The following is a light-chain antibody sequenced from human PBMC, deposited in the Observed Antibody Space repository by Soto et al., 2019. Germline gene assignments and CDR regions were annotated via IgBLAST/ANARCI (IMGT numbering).Light chain of an antibody. CDR3: QQYGSSPLT. Sequence: EIVLTQSPGTLSLSPGERGTLSCRASQSVSSNYLAWYQQKPGQAPRLLIYGASSRATGIPDRFSGSGSGTDFTLTIGRLEPEDFAVYYCQQYGSSPLTFGGGTKVDIK. CDR1: QSVSSNY. V-gene: IGKV3-20*01. J-gene: IGKJ4*01. CDR2: GAS.